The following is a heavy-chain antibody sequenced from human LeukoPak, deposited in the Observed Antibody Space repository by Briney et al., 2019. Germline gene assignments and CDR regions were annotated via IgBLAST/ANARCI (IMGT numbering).Heavy chain of an antibody. CDR2: INPSGGST. Sequence: ASVKVSCKASGYTFTSYYMHWVRQAPGQGLEWMGIINPSGGSTSYAQKFQGRVTMTRNTSTSTVYMELSSLRSEDTAAYYCARVEELNSSGWYFSDWGQGTLVTVSS. V-gene: IGHV1-46*01. CDR1: GYTFTSYY. CDR3: ARVEELNSSGWYFSD. D-gene: IGHD6-19*01. J-gene: IGHJ4*02.